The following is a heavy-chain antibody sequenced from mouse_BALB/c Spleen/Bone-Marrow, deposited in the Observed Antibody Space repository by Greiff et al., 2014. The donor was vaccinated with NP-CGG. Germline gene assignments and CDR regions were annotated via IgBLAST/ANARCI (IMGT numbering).Heavy chain of an antibody. D-gene: IGHD2-10*01. Sequence: QVQLKESGAELVKPGASVKLSCKASGYTFTSYYLYWVKQRPGQGLEWIGEINPSNGGTNFNERFKSKASLTVDKSSSTAYMQLNGLTSEDSAVYYCTRRSLLSDYYSMDYWGQGTSVTVSS. CDR2: INPSNGGT. CDR3: TRRSLLSDYYSMDY. J-gene: IGHJ4*01. V-gene: IGHV1S81*02. CDR1: GYTFTSYY.